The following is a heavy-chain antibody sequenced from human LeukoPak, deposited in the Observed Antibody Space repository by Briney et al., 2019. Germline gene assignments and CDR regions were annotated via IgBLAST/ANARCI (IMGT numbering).Heavy chain of an antibody. Sequence: PSETLSLTCTVSGGSISSSSYYWGWIRQPPGRGLEWIGSIYYSGSTYYNPSLKSRVTISVDTSKNQFSLKLSSVTAADTAVYYCARGTLGSGYYSFDYWGQGTLVTVSS. J-gene: IGHJ4*02. CDR1: GGSISSSSYY. CDR3: ARGTLGSGYYSFDY. D-gene: IGHD3-22*01. CDR2: IYYSGST. V-gene: IGHV4-39*07.